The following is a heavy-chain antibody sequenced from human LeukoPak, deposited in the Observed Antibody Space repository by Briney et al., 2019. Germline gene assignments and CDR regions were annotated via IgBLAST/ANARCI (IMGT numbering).Heavy chain of an antibody. CDR2: IYHTGIT. CDR1: GGSISNRTW. D-gene: IGHD7-27*01. V-gene: IGHV4-4*02. Sequence: SGPTLVNPSGPMSLTCAISGGSISNRTWWSWVRQPPGKRLEWIGEIYHTGITKYSPSLKSRVTISVDKSKNQFSPNVTSVTAADTAIYYCARVFELGMNAVDIWGQGTMVTVSS. CDR3: ARVFELGMNAVDI. J-gene: IGHJ3*02.